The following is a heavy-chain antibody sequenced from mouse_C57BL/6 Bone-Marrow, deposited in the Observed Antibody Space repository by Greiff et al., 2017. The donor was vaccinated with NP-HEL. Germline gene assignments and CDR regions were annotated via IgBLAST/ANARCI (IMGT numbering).Heavy chain of an antibody. D-gene: IGHD4-1*01. J-gene: IGHJ3*01. Sequence: VQLVESGAELVRPGTSVKMSCKASGYTFTNYWIGWAKQRPGHGLEWIGDIYPGGGYTNYNEKFKGKATLTADKSSSTAYMQFSSLTSEDSAIYYCARKGDWDGFAYWGQGTLVTVSA. CDR2: IYPGGGYT. CDR3: ARKGDWDGFAY. V-gene: IGHV1-63*01. CDR1: GYTFTNYW.